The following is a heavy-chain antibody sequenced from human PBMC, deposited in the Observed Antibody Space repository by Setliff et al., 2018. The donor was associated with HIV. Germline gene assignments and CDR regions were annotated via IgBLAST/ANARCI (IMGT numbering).Heavy chain of an antibody. J-gene: IGHJ4*02. CDR3: ARGEILQWSDY. D-gene: IGHD2-15*01. CDR1: GYTFINNY. Sequence: GASVKVSCKASGYTFINNYIHWVRQAPGQGLEWMGLINPTGDITFYPQKLQARVTMTRDTSTSTVYLELRSLRSADTAVYYCARGEILQWSDYWGQGTLVTVSS. V-gene: IGHV1-46*01. CDR2: INPTGDIT.